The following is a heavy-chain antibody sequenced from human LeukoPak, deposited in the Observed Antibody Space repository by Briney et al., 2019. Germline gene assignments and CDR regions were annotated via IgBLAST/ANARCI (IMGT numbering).Heavy chain of an antibody. CDR3: AKAQSGSYSYNWFDP. V-gene: IGHV1-8*01. Sequence: ASVKVSCKASGYTFTSYDINWVRQAPGQGLEWMGWMNPNSGNTGYAQKFQGRVTMTRNTSISTAYMELSSLRSEDTAVYYCAKAQSGSYSYNWFDPWGQGTLVTVSS. D-gene: IGHD1-26*01. CDR1: GYTFTSYD. CDR2: MNPNSGNT. J-gene: IGHJ5*02.